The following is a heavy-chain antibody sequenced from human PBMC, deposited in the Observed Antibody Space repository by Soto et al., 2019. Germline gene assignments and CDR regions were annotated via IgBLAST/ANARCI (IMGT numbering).Heavy chain of an antibody. CDR3: ARAFTMVRGVMGSDY. CDR1: GFTFSSYG. CDR2: IWYDGSNK. J-gene: IGHJ4*02. V-gene: IGHV3-33*01. Sequence: QVQLVESGGGVVQPGRSLRLSCAASGFTFSSYGMHWVRQAPGKGLEWVAVIWYDGSNKYYADSVKGRFTISRDNSKNTLYLQMNSLRAEDTAVYYCARAFTMVRGVMGSDYWGQGTLVTVSS. D-gene: IGHD3-10*01.